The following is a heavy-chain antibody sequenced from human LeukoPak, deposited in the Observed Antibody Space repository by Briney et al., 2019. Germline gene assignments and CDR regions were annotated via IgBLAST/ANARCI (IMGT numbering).Heavy chain of an antibody. CDR3: ARLLGIGSSFDY. J-gene: IGHJ4*02. CDR2: IYYSGST. CDR1: GGXISSYH. Sequence: SETLSLTCTVPGGXISSYHCSWIRQPPGKGLEYIGHIYYSGSTTYNPSLKSRVTISVDTSKNQFSLKMRSVTAADTAVYYCARLLGIGSSFDYWGQGTLVTVSS. V-gene: IGHV4-59*01. D-gene: IGHD6-6*01.